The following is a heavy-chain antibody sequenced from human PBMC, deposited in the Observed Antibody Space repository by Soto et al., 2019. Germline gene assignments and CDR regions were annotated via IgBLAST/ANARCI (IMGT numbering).Heavy chain of an antibody. V-gene: IGHV4-59*01. J-gene: IGHJ4*02. D-gene: IGHD3-10*02. CDR1: GDSISGYY. CDR2: IQYSGST. Sequence: QVQLQESGPGLVKPSETLSLTCTVSGDSISGYYWSWIRQPPGKGLEWIGYIQYSGSTNYNSSLKSRVTISVDTSKNQFSLNLNSVTAADTAVYYCARQLPDRVLWDYWGQGTLVTVSS. CDR3: ARQLPDRVLWDY.